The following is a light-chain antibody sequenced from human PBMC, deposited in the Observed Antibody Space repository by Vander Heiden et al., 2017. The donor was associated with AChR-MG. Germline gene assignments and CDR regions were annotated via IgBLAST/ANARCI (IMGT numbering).Light chain of an antibody. V-gene: IGLV1-44*01. CDR2: SNN. J-gene: IGLJ3*02. CDR1: SSNIGSNT. CDR3: AAWDDSLNGPA. Sequence: QSVLTQQPSASGTPGQRVTISCSGSSSNIGSNTVNWYQQLPGTAPKLLIYSNNQRPSGVPDRFSGSKSGTSASLAISGLQSEDEADYYCAAWDDSLNGPAFGGGTKLTVL.